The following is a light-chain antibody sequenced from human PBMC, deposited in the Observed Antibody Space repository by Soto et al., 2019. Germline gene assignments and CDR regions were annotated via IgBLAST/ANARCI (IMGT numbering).Light chain of an antibody. Sequence: EIVLTQSPATLSLSPGERATLSCRASQSVSSYLAWYQQGPGQAPRLLIYDASNRATGVPARFSGSGSGTDFTLTISSLEPEDFAVYYCQQRSSWPPTFGQGTRLEI. CDR3: QQRSSWPPT. CDR2: DAS. V-gene: IGKV3-11*01. CDR1: QSVSSY. J-gene: IGKJ5*01.